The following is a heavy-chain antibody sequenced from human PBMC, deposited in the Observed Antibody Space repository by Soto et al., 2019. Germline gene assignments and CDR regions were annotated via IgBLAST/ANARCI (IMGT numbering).Heavy chain of an antibody. CDR3: AHREGGCYIRS. CDR2: VYWDDDK. J-gene: IGHJ5*02. Sequence: QITLKESGPPLVKPTQTLTLTCTFSRFSLSTSGMGVGWIRQPPGKALEWLALVYWDDDKRYSPSLKSRLTITKDTSKNQVVLTMTNMDPVDTATYYCAHREGGCYIRSWGQGTLVTVSS. V-gene: IGHV2-5*02. D-gene: IGHD6-19*01. CDR1: RFSLSTSGMG.